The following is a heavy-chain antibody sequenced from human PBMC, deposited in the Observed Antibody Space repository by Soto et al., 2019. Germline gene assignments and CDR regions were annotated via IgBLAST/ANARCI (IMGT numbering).Heavy chain of an antibody. J-gene: IGHJ4*01. CDR2: IYDSVSTAHT. CDR1: GASISSGAYF. V-gene: IGHV4-31*03. D-gene: IGHD3-10*01. CDR3: XRDKGPATYGQTRIRDY. Sequence: QVQLQGSGPRLVKPSQTLSLTCSVSGASISSGAYFWTWIRHHPGKGLEWIGYIYDSVSTAHTYHNPPLHSRVTISVDTYKNLFSLRLTSVTAADTATXXXXRDKGPATYGQTRIRDY.